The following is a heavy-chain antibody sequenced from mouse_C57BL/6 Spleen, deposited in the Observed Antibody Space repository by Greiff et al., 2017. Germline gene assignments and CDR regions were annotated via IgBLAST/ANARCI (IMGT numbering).Heavy chain of an antibody. CDR2: IDPETGGT. CDR3: TAYYYVSSSWYFDY. J-gene: IGHJ2*01. D-gene: IGHD1-1*01. CDR1: GYTFTDYE. V-gene: IGHV1-15*01. Sequence: QVQLQQSGAELVRPGASVTLSCKASGYTFTDYEMHWVKQTPVHGLEWIGAIDPETGGTAYNQKFKGKAILTADKSSSTAYMELRSLTSEDSAVYYCTAYYYVSSSWYFDYWGQGTTLTVSS.